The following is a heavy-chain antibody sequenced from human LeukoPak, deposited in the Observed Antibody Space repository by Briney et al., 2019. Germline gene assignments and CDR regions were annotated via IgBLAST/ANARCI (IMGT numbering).Heavy chain of an antibody. D-gene: IGHD6-13*01. Sequence: PGRSLRLSCTASGFTFGDYAMGWFRQAPGKGLEWVGFIRSRAYGGTTEYAASVKGRFTISRDDSKSIAYLQMNSLKTEDTAVYYCTRLTAPYSSSHYWGQGTLVTVSS. CDR2: IRSRAYGGTT. V-gene: IGHV3-49*03. CDR3: TRLTAPYSSSHY. CDR1: GFTFGDYA. J-gene: IGHJ4*02.